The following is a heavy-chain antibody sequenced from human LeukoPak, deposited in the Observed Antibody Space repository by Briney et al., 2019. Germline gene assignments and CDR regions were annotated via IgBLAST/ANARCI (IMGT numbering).Heavy chain of an antibody. CDR3: ARDMTFCSGGSCYSLGFDI. D-gene: IGHD2-15*01. CDR2: ISSSRGTI. Sequence: GGSLRLSCAASGFTVSSNYMSWVRQAPGKGLEWFSYISSSRGTIYYADSVKGRFTISRDNAKNSLYLQMNSLRDEDTAVYYCARDMTFCSGGSCYSLGFDIWGQGTMVTVSS. V-gene: IGHV3-48*02. J-gene: IGHJ3*02. CDR1: GFTVSSNY.